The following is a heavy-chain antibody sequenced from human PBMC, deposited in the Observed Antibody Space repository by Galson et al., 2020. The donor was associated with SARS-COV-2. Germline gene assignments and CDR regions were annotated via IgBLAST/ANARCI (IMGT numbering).Heavy chain of an antibody. CDR2: VSHSGTT. CDR3: ARATAAYRHPYCYYYMDV. J-gene: IGHJ6*03. D-gene: IGHD2-2*01. CDR1: GDSISGDYW. Sequence: SETLSLTCGVSGDSISGDYWWTWVRQPPGKGLEWVGEVSHSGTTGYTPSLKRRVTMSVDKSKNQFSLNLTSVTAADTAIYYCARATAAYRHPYCYYYMDVWGKGTTVTVSS. V-gene: IGHV4-4*02.